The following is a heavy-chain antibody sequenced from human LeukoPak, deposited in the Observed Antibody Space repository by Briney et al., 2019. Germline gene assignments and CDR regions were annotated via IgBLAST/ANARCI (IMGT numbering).Heavy chain of an antibody. V-gene: IGHV3-53*01. Sequence: GGSLRLSCAASGFTFRSYGMHWVRQAPGKGLEWVSVIYSGGSTYYADSVKGRFTISRDNSKNTLYLQMNSLRAEDTAVYYCARDRVTRTYYYGMDVWGQGTTVTVSS. D-gene: IGHD5-18*01. CDR2: IYSGGST. J-gene: IGHJ6*02. CDR3: ARDRVTRTYYYGMDV. CDR1: GFTFRSYG.